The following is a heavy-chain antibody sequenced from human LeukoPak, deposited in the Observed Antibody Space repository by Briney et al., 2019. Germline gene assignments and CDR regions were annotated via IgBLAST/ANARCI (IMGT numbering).Heavy chain of an antibody. D-gene: IGHD3-9*01. CDR1: GFTFSSYA. CDR2: ISYDGSNK. J-gene: IGHJ4*02. CDR3: ARDNVLYDILTGFDY. V-gene: IGHV3-30*04. Sequence: GGSLRLSCAASGFTFSSYAMHWVRQALGKGLEWVAVISYDGSNKYYADSVKGRFTISRDNSKNTLYLQVNSLRAEDTAVYYCARDNVLYDILTGFDYWGQGTLVTVSS.